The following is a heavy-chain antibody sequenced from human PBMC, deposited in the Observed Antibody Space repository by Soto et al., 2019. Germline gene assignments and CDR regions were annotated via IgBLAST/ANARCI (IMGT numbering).Heavy chain of an antibody. CDR2: IIPIFGTA. Sequence: SVEVSCKASGGTFSSYSISWVRQAPGQGLEWMGGIIPIFGTANYAQKFQGRVTITADESTSTAYMELSSLRSEDTAVYYCASSSTTIFGVVHLVPYYYGMDVWGQGTTVSVSS. CDR1: GGTFSSYS. J-gene: IGHJ6*02. D-gene: IGHD3-3*01. CDR3: ASSSTTIFGVVHLVPYYYGMDV. V-gene: IGHV1-69*13.